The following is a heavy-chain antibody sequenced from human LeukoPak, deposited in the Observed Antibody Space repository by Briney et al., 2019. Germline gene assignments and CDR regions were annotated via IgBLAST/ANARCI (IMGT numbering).Heavy chain of an antibody. CDR1: GFTFSSHN. Sequence: GGSLRLSCAASGFTFSSHNMNWVRQAPGKGLEWVSYISDSSTTIYYADSVKGRFTISRDNAKNSLYLQMNSLRAEDTAVYYCARDRGGAYDFWSGYYTGYFDYWGQGTLVPVSS. D-gene: IGHD3-3*01. J-gene: IGHJ4*02. CDR2: ISDSSTTI. CDR3: ARDRGGAYDFWSGYYTGYFDY. V-gene: IGHV3-48*01.